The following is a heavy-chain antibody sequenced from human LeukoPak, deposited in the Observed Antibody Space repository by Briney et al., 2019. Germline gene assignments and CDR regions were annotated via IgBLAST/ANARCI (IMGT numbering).Heavy chain of an antibody. CDR3: ARTDETAPAEDFQH. CDR2: IYSGGST. D-gene: IGHD2-21*02. J-gene: IGHJ1*01. V-gene: IGHV3-53*01. CDR1: GFSVSSNY. Sequence: GGSLRLSCAASGFSVSSNYMSWVRQAPGKGLEWVSVIYSGGSTYYADSVKGRFTISRDNSKNTLYLQMKSLRAEDTAVYYCARTDETAPAEDFQHWGQGTPVPASS.